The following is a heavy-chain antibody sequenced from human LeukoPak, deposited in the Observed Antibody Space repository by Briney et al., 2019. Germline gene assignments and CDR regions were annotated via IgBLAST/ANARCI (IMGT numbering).Heavy chain of an antibody. CDR3: ARGSTVTKHYYYYGMDV. J-gene: IGHJ6*02. Sequence: ASVKVSCKASGYTFTSYDINWVRQATGQGLEWMGWMNPNSGNTGYAQKFQGRVTMTRNTSISTAYTELSSLRSEDTAVYYCARGSTVTKHYYYYGMDVWGQGTTVTVSS. CDR1: GYTFTSYD. CDR2: MNPNSGNT. D-gene: IGHD4-17*01. V-gene: IGHV1-8*01.